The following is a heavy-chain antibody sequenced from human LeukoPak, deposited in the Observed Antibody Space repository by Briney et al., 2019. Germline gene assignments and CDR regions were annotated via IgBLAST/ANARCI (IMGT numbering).Heavy chain of an antibody. CDR3: ARFPTRAYSGYDWDFDY. CDR1: GGSISSGSYY. D-gene: IGHD5-12*01. Sequence: SQTLSLTCTVSGGSISSGSYYWGWIRQPAGKGLEWLGRIYTSGSTNYNPSLKRRATISVDTSENQFSLKLSSVTAADTAVYYCARFPTRAYSGYDWDFDYWGQGTLVTVSS. V-gene: IGHV4-61*02. CDR2: IYTSGST. J-gene: IGHJ4*02.